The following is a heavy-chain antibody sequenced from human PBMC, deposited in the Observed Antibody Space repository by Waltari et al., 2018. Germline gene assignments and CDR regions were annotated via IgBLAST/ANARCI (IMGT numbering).Heavy chain of an antibody. CDR1: GGSISSYY. J-gene: IGHJ2*01. V-gene: IGHV4-59*01. CDR2: IYYSGST. CDR3: ARGYYYESSGPGPYWYFDL. D-gene: IGHD3-22*01. Sequence: QVQLQESGPGLVKPSETLSLTCTVSGGSISSYYWSWIRQPPGKGLEWIGYIYYSGSTNYNPSLKNRVTISVDTSKNQFSLKLSSVTAADTAVYYCARGYYYESSGPGPYWYFDLWGRGTLVTVSS.